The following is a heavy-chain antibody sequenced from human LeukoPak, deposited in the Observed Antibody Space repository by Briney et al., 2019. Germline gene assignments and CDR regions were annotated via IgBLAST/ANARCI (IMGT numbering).Heavy chain of an antibody. V-gene: IGHV1-18*01. CDR1: GYTFTSYG. CDR3: ARLYDSSGLYYFDY. Sequence: ASVKVSCKASGYTFTSYGISWVRQAPGHGLEWMGWISAYNGNTNYAQKLQGRVTMTTDTSTSTAYMELRSLRSDDTAVYYCARLYDSSGLYYFDYWGQGTLVTVSS. CDR2: ISAYNGNT. D-gene: IGHD3-22*01. J-gene: IGHJ4*02.